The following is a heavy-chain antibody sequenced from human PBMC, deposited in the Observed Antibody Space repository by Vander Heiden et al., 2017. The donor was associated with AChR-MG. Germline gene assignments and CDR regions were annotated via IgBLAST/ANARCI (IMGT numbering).Heavy chain of an antibody. D-gene: IGHD6-13*01. CDR1: GFTFSRYA. J-gene: IGHJ6*02. CDR3: AKDLAAAADSRYYYYGMDV. CDR2: ISGSGGST. Sequence: EVQLLESGGGLVQPGGSLRLSCAASGFTFSRYAIGWVRQAPGKGLEWVSAISGSGGSTYYADSVKGRFTISRDNSKNTLYLQMNSLRAEDTAVYYCAKDLAAAADSRYYYYGMDVWGQGTTVTVSS. V-gene: IGHV3-23*01.